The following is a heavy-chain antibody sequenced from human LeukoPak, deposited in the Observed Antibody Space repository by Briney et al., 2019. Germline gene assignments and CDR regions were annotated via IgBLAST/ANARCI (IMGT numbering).Heavy chain of an antibody. CDR1: GDSVSSNSAA. J-gene: IGHJ6*03. CDR2: TYYRSKWYN. Sequence: SQTLSLTCAISGDSVSSNSAAWNWIRQSPSRGLEWLGRTYYRSKWYNDYAVSVKSRITINPDTSKNQFSLQLNSVTPEDTAVYYCARGRGIAVAGKYYYYYYMDVWGKGTTVTVSS. D-gene: IGHD6-19*01. V-gene: IGHV6-1*01. CDR3: ARGRGIAVAGKYYYYYYMDV.